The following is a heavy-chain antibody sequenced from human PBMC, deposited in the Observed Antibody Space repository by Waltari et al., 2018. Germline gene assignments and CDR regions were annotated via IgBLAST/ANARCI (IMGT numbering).Heavy chain of an antibody. J-gene: IGHJ3*02. D-gene: IGHD6-6*01. CDR1: GGSISSYY. Sequence: QVQLQESGPGLVKPSETLSLTCTVSGGSISSYYWSWIRQPPGKGLEWIGYIYYSGSTNYNPSLKSRVTISVDTSKNQFSLKLSSVTAADTAVYYCARVGIAARNAFDIWGQGTMVTVSS. V-gene: IGHV4-59*01. CDR3: ARVGIAARNAFDI. CDR2: IYYSGST.